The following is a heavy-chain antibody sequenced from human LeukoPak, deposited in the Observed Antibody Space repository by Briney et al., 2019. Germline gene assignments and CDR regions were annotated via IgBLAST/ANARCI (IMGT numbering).Heavy chain of an antibody. CDR1: GDTFSELT. Sequence: ASVKVSCKVSGDTFSELTMHWVRQAPGKGLEWMGGFDPGAGEILYAQQFQGRVTMTEGTSTDTAYMELTSLRSEDSGVYFCAAGGIYSLLDYWGQGTLVTVSS. CDR3: AAGGIYSLLDY. V-gene: IGHV1-24*01. D-gene: IGHD3-10*01. CDR2: FDPGAGEI. J-gene: IGHJ4*02.